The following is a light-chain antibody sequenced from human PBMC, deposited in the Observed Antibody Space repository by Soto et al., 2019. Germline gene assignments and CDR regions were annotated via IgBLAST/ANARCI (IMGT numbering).Light chain of an antibody. J-gene: IGKJ5*01. Sequence: DIQLTQSPSFLSASVGDRVTITCRASQGINSYLAWYQQKPGKAPKLLISAASTWQSGVPSRFTARELGTESAFICAGRQPEDFATYSCQRLNGYPTTSAQGTRLGI. CDR1: QGINSY. V-gene: IGKV1-9*01. CDR3: QRLNGYPTT. CDR2: AAS.